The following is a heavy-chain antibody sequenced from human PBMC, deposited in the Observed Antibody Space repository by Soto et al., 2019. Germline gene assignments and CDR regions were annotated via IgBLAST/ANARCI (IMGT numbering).Heavy chain of an antibody. CDR1: GYGFTTYG. CDR3: ARGRYGDS. V-gene: IGHV1-18*01. Sequence: QVHLVQSGAEVKKPGASVKVSCKGSGYGFTTYGITWVRQAPGQGLEWMAWISAHNGNTNYAQKVQGRVTVTRDTSTSTAYMELRSLRYDDTAVYSCARGRYGDSWGQGALVTVSS. J-gene: IGHJ4*02. CDR2: ISAHNGNT. D-gene: IGHD1-1*01.